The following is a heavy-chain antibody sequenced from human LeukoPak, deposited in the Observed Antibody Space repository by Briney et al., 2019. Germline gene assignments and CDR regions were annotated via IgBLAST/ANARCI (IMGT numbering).Heavy chain of an antibody. CDR2: ISSSGNTM. CDR3: ARVGNLGIWALDY. CDR1: GFTFKSFE. J-gene: IGHJ4*02. Sequence: GGSLRLSCAASGFTFKSFEMNWVRQAPGKGLEWLSYISSSGNTMYYADSVKGRFTISRDNAKNSVYLQMNSLRAEDTAVYYCARVGNLGIWALDYWGQGTLVTVSS. D-gene: IGHD1-7*01. V-gene: IGHV3-48*03.